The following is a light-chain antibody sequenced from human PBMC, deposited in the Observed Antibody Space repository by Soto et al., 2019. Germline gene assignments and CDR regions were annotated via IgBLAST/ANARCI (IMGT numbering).Light chain of an antibody. J-gene: IGKJ2*01. CDR2: DAS. CDR1: HDSTNY. CDR3: QQYDNLPYT. V-gene: IGKV1-33*01. Sequence: DIQITXXPXXXXAXXXDXXTIXCQASHDSTNYVNRYQRKPGKAPKLVIYDASNLEIGVPSRFSGSRSGADFTFTIYGQQPEDIATYWCQQYDNLPYTFGQGTKVDIK.